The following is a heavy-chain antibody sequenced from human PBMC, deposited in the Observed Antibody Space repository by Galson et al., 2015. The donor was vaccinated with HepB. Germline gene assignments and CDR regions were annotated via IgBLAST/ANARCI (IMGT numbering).Heavy chain of an antibody. CDR3: AADSGTAMVLDY. D-gene: IGHD5-18*01. CDR2: IVVGSGNT. J-gene: IGHJ4*02. CDR1: GFTFTSSA. Sequence: SVKVSCKASGFTFTSSAVQWVRQARGQRLEWIGWIVVGSGNTNYAQKFQERVTITRDMSTSTAYMELSSLRSEDTAVYYCAADSGTAMVLDYWGQGILVTVSS. V-gene: IGHV1-58*01.